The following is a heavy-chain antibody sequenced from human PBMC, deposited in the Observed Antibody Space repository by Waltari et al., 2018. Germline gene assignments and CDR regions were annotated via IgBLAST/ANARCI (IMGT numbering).Heavy chain of an antibody. V-gene: IGHV3-20*04. D-gene: IGHD6-19*01. CDR3: ARSSNVWGSGWYDAFDI. CDR2: INWNGGST. Sequence: EVQLVESGGGVVRPGGSLRLSCAASGFTFADYGMSWVRQAPGKGLEWVSGINWNGGSTGYADSVKGRFTISRDNAKNSLYLQMNSLRAEDTALYYCARSSNVWGSGWYDAFDIWGQGTMVTVSS. CDR1: GFTFADYG. J-gene: IGHJ3*02.